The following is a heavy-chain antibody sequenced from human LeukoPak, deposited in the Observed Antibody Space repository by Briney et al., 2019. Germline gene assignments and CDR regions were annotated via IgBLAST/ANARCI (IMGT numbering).Heavy chain of an antibody. Sequence: GASVKVSCKASGFTFSSYAISWVRQAPGQGLEWMGVIIPILDTGNYAQKFQGRVTITADESTSTAYMELSSLRSDDTAVYYCARDQGYSSSWYAFEYWGQGSLVTVSS. CDR3: ARDQGYSSSWYAFEY. V-gene: IGHV1-69*13. D-gene: IGHD6-13*01. CDR1: GFTFSSYA. J-gene: IGHJ4*02. CDR2: IIPILDTG.